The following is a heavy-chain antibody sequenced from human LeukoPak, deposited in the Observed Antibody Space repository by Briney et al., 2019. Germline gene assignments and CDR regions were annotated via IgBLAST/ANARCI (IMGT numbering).Heavy chain of an antibody. CDR3: ARGGCGGDCLFPFDP. V-gene: IGHV4-59*08. CDR1: GGSISSYY. D-gene: IGHD2-21*02. J-gene: IGHJ5*02. Sequence: ASETLSLTCTVSGGSISSYYWSWIRQPPGKGLEWVGYIYYSGSTNYNPSLKSRVTISVDTSKNQFSLKLSSVTAADTAVYYCARGGCGGDCLFPFDPWGQGTLVTVSS. CDR2: IYYSGST.